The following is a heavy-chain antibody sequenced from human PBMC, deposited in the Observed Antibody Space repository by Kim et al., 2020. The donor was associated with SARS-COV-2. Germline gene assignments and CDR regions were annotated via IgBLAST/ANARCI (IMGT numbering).Heavy chain of an antibody. CDR1: GYTFTGYY. J-gene: IGHJ6*02. D-gene: IGHD1-20*01. CDR3: ARDAYKWNYYYYVMEV. V-gene: IGHV1-2*06. Sequence: ASVKVSCKASGYTFTGYYMHWVRQAPGQGLEWMGRINPNSGGTNYAQKFQGRVTMTRETSISTAYMELSRPRSDDTAVDNCARDAYKWNYYYYVMEVWG. CDR2: INPNSGGT.